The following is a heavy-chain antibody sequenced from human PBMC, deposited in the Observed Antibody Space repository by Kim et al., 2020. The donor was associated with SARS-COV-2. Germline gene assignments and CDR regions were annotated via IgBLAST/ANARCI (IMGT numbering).Heavy chain of an antibody. Sequence: GGSLRLSCAASGFTFSSYAMHWVRQAPGKGLEYVSAISSNGGSTYYSNSVKGRFTISRDNSKNTLYLQMGSLRAEDMAVYYCARGSDILTGYYRPSFDY. D-gene: IGHD3-9*01. CDR1: GFTFSSYA. J-gene: IGHJ4*01. CDR3: ARGSDILTGYYRPSFDY. CDR2: ISSNGGST. V-gene: IGHV3-64*01.